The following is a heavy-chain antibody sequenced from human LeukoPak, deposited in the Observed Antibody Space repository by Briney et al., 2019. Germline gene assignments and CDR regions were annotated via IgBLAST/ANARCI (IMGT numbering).Heavy chain of an antibody. D-gene: IGHD3-3*01. J-gene: IGHJ3*02. V-gene: IGHV5-51*01. Sequence: GESLKISCKGSGYSFTSYWIGWVRQTPGKGLEWMGIIYPGDSDTRYSPSFQGQVTISADKSISTAYLQWSSLKASDTAMYYCARLLSYYDFWSGYPGDAFDIWGQGTMVTVSS. CDR1: GYSFTSYW. CDR3: ARLLSYYDFWSGYPGDAFDI. CDR2: IYPGDSDT.